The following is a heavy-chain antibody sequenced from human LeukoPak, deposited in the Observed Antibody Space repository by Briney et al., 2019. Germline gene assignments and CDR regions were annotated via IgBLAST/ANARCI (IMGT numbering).Heavy chain of an antibody. D-gene: IGHD3-3*01. Sequence: PGGSLRLSCAASGFTFSDYAMSWVRQAPGKGLEWLSVISGGSSGSTYYADSVTGRFTVSRDNSKNTLYLQMNSLRAEDTAVYYCANPTSGYYVYWGQGTLVTVSS. V-gene: IGHV3-23*01. J-gene: IGHJ4*02. CDR2: ISGGSSGST. CDR1: GFTFSDYA. CDR3: ANPTSGYYVY.